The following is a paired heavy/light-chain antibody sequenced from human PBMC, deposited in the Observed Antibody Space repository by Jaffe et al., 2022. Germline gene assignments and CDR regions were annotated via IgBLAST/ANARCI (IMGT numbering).Heavy chain of an antibody. Sequence: QVQLVQSGAEVKKPGASIKVSCKASAYTFTDYYVHWVRQAPGQGLEWMGWINPYSGGTSYAHKFQGRLTMTRDTSISTAYMELSRLRSDDTAVYYCARDRSESSGYYYYFDFWGQGTLVTVSS. J-gene: IGHJ4*02. V-gene: IGHV1-2*07. CDR2: INPYSGGT. CDR1: AYTFTDYY. CDR3: ARDRSESSGYYYYFDF. D-gene: IGHD3-22*01.
Light chain of an antibody. Sequence: EIVLTQSPATLFLSPGERATLSCRASQSVSSYLVWYQLKPGQAPRLLIYDAFNRATDIPARFSGSGSGTDFTLTISSLEPEDFAVYYCQQRSNWPGTFGQGTKLEIK. CDR3: QQRSNWPGT. CDR1: QSVSSY. J-gene: IGKJ2*01. V-gene: IGKV3-11*01. CDR2: DAF.